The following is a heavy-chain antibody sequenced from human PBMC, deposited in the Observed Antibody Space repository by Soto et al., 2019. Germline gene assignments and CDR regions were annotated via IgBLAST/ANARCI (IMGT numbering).Heavy chain of an antibody. V-gene: IGHV4-59*01. Sequence: SETLSLTCTVSGGSIISGYWSWIRQPPGKGLEWIGYISYSGNTNYNPSLKSRVTMSVDTPKNQLSLRLSCVTTADTAVYYCAGLRGYAGSPIDYWGQGTLVTAPQ. J-gene: IGHJ4*02. CDR3: AGLRGYAGSPIDY. CDR2: ISYSGNT. D-gene: IGHD2-15*01. CDR1: GGSIISGY.